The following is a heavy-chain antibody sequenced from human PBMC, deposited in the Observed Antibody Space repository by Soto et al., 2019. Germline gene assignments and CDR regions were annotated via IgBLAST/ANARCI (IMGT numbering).Heavy chain of an antibody. CDR2: IIPILGIA. CDR3: ASTPVGDYGDYLNHFDY. J-gene: IGHJ4*02. D-gene: IGHD4-17*01. V-gene: IGHV1-69*02. CDR1: GGTFSSYT. Sequence: GASVKVSCKASGGTFSSYTISWVRQAPGQGLEWMGRIIPILGIANYAQKFQGRVTITADKSTSTAYMELSSLRSEDTAVYYCASTPVGDYGDYLNHFDYWGQGTLVTVSS.